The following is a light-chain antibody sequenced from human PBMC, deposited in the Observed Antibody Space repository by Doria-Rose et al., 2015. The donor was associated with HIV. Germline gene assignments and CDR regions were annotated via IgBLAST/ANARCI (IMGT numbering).Light chain of an antibody. CDR2: GAS. J-gene: IGKJ3*01. CDR1: QSLSGNY. Sequence: RASQSLSGNYLAWYQQKPGQAPRLLISGASTRATGIPDRFTGSGSGTDFTLTISRLEPEDFALYYCQQYGSSSFTFGPGTTVDCK. CDR3: QQYGSSSFT. V-gene: IGKV3-20*01.